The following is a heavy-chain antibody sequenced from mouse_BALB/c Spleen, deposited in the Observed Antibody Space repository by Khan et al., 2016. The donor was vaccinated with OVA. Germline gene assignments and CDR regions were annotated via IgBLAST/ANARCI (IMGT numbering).Heavy chain of an antibody. Sequence: EVELVESGGGLVEPRGSLKLSCAASGFTFSTFVMSWVRQTPEKRLEWVATISSAATYTYYPDSVKGRFNISRDNAKNTLYLQMNSLRSEDTAIYYCANGNYGWFAYWGQGTLVTVSA. CDR3: ANGNYGWFAY. CDR1: GFTFSTFV. J-gene: IGHJ3*01. CDR2: ISSAATYT. V-gene: IGHV5-9-1*01. D-gene: IGHD2-1*01.